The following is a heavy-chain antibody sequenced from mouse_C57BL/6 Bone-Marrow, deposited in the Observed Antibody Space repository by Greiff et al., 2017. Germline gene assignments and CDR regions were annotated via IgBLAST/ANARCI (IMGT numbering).Heavy chain of an antibody. CDR3: AREGPLLPDY. CDR2: IDPSDSET. V-gene: IGHV1-52*01. Sequence: QVQLQQPGAELVRPGSSVKLSCKASGYTFTSYWMHWVKQSPIQGLEWIGNIDPSDSETHYNQKFKDKATLTVDKSSSTAYMQLSSLTSEDSAVYYCAREGPLLPDYWGQGTTLTVSS. J-gene: IGHJ2*01. D-gene: IGHD1-2*01. CDR1: GYTFTSYW.